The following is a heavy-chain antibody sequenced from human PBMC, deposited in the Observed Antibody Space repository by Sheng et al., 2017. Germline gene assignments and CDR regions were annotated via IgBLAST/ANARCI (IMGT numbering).Heavy chain of an antibody. CDR2: ISYDGSNK. CDR3: ARPLRYFDWRLGGMDV. D-gene: IGHD3-9*01. V-gene: IGHV3-30-3*01. Sequence: QVQLVESGGGVVQPGRSLRLSCAASGFTFSSYAMHWVRQAPGKGLEWVAVISYDGSNKYYADSVKGRFTISRDNSKNTLYLQMNSLRAEDTAVYYCARPLRYFDWRLGGMDVWGKGTTVTVSS. J-gene: IGHJ6*03. CDR1: GFTFSSYA.